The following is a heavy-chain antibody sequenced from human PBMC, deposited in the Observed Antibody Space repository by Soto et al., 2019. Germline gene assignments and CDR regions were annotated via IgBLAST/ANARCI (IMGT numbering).Heavy chain of an antibody. J-gene: IGHJ4*02. V-gene: IGHV1-2*04. CDR1: GYTFTGYY. D-gene: IGHD2-21*02. CDR3: ARAHCGGYCYSGVDY. CDR2: INPNSGGT. Sequence: QVQLVQSGAEVKKPGASVKVSCKASGYTFTGYYMHWVRQAPGQGLEWMGWINPNSGGTNYAQKFQGWVTMTRDTSISTANIELSRLRSDDTAVYYCARAHCGGYCYSGVDYWGQGPLVNVSS.